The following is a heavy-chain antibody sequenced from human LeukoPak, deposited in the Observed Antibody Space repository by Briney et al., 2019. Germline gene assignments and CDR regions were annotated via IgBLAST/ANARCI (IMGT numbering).Heavy chain of an antibody. D-gene: IGHD6-6*01. CDR2: ISYDGSNK. V-gene: IGHV3-30*01. CDR1: GFTFSSYA. CDR3: ARDFGSSSDY. J-gene: IGHJ4*02. Sequence: VGSLRLSCAASGFTFSSYAMHWVRQAPGKGLEWVAVISYDGSNKYYADSVKGRFTISRDNSKNTLYLQMNSLRAEDTAVYYCARDFGSSSDYWGQGTLVTVSS.